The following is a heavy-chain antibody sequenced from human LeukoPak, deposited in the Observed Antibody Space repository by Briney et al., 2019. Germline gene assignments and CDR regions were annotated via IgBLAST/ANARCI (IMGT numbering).Heavy chain of an antibody. CDR2: IDWDEDK. V-gene: IGHV2-70*04. Sequence: SGPTLVNPTQTLTLTCTFSGFSLSTSGMRVSWIRQPPGKALEWLARIDWDEDKFYSTSLKTRLTISKDTSKSQVALTMPNMDPRDTATYYCARLSSSGGVVDYWRQGTLATVSS. J-gene: IGHJ4*02. CDR1: GFSLSTSGMR. D-gene: IGHD6-6*01. CDR3: ARLSSSGGVVDY.